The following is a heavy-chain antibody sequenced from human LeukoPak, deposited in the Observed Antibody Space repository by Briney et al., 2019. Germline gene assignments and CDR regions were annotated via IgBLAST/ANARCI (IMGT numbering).Heavy chain of an antibody. J-gene: IGHJ4*02. CDR2: INHSGST. Sequence: SETLSLTCAVYGGSFSGYYWSWIRQPPGKGLEWIGEINHSGSTNYNPSLKSRVTISVDTSKNQFSLKLSSVTAADTAVYYCARGRGPSREDYWGQGTLVTVSS. V-gene: IGHV4-34*01. CDR3: ARGRGPSREDY. CDR1: GGSFSGYY.